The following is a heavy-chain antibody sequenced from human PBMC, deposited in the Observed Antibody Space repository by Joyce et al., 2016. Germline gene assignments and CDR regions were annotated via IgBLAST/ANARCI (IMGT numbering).Heavy chain of an antibody. CDR1: GFSVSSNY. Sequence: EVQLVESGGGLIQPGGSLRLSCAASGFSVSSNYMTWVRQAPGKGLGWVSVIYTGGSTYYADSVKGRFTISRDKSKNTLYLQMNSLRAEDTAVYYCASLRDAAWGQGTLVTVSS. CDR2: IYTGGST. V-gene: IGHV3-53*01. D-gene: IGHD5-24*01. CDR3: ASLRDAA. J-gene: IGHJ5*02.